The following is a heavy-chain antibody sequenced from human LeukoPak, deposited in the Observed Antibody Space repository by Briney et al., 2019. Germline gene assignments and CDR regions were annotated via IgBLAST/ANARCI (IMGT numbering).Heavy chain of an antibody. CDR1: GFTFNNYA. V-gene: IGHV3-48*02. CDR3: ARDGTYCSSTSCLLDY. J-gene: IGHJ4*02. Sequence: GGSLRLSCAASGFTFNNYAMSWVRQAPGKGLEWISSISSTGRTIYYADSVKGRFTISRGSAKNSVSLQMNSLRDEDTAVYYCARDGTYCSSTSCLLDYWGQGTLVSVSS. CDR2: ISSTGRTI. D-gene: IGHD2-2*01.